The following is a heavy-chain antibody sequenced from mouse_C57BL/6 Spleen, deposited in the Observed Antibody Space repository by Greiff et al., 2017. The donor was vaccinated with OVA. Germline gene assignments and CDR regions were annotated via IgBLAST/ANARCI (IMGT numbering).Heavy chain of an antibody. CDR3: ATLWYPYAMDY. D-gene: IGHD2-1*01. Sequence: QVQLKQPGAELVKPGASVKLSCKASGYTFTSYWMHWVKQRPGQGLEWIGMIHPNSGSTNYNEKFKSKATLTVDKSSSTAYMQLSSLTSEDSAVYYCATLWYPYAMDYWGQGTSVTVSS. J-gene: IGHJ4*01. CDR1: GYTFTSYW. CDR2: IHPNSGST. V-gene: IGHV1-64*01.